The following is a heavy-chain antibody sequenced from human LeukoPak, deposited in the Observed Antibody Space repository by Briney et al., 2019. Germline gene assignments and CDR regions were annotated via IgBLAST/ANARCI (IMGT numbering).Heavy chain of an antibody. V-gene: IGHV1-2*02. CDR2: INPNSGGT. J-gene: IGHJ4*02. CDR1: GYTFTGYY. D-gene: IGHD2-2*01. Sequence: ASVKVSCKASGYTFTGYYMHWVRQAPGQGLEWMGWINPNSGGTNYAQKFQGRVTMTRDTSISTAYMELSRLRSDDTAVYYCARDGTHCSSTSCFSYSSIPDYWGQGTLVTVSS. CDR3: ARDGTHCSSTSCFSYSSIPDY.